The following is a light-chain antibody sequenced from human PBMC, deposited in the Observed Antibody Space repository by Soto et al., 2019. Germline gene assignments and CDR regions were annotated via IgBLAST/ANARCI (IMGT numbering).Light chain of an antibody. J-gene: IGLJ2*01. CDR2: EVT. V-gene: IGLV2-14*01. CDR1: SSDFDFYNY. Sequence: QSALTQPASVSGSPGQSITISCTGTSSDFDFYNYVSWYQHHPGKAPKLLISEVTNRPSGVSYRFSGSKSGNTASLTISGLQTEDEADYYCRSYTTSRSPVLFGGGTKVTVL. CDR3: RSYTTSRSPVL.